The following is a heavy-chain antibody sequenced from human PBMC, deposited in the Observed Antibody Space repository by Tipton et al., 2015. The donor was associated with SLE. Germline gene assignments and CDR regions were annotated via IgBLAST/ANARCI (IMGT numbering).Heavy chain of an antibody. Sequence: SLRLSCAASGFTFSSYSMHWVRHSPGKGLEWVAFIRNDGTNKYYADSVKGRFTVSRDISKNTVYLQMNSLRPEDTAVYYCARVSAQAISFLADYWGQGTLVTVSS. V-gene: IGHV3-30*04. D-gene: IGHD5-18*01. CDR2: IRNDGTNK. CDR3: ARVSAQAISFLADY. J-gene: IGHJ4*02. CDR1: GFTFSSYS.